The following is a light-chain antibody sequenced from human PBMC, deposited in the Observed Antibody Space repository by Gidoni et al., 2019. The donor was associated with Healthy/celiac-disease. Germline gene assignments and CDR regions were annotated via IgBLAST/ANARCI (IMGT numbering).Light chain of an antibody. J-gene: IGKJ3*01. CDR2: KAS. V-gene: IGKV1-5*03. Sequence: DIQMTQSPSTLSESVGDRVTITCRASQSISSWLAWYQQKPGKAPKLLIYKASSLESGVPSRFSGSGSGTEFTLTISSLQPDDFATYYCQQYNSPIFTFGPGTKVDIK. CDR1: QSISSW. CDR3: QQYNSPIFT.